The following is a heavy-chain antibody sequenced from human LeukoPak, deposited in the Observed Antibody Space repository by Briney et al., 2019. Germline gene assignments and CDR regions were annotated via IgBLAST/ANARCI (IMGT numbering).Heavy chain of an antibody. J-gene: IGHJ4*02. CDR1: GGSISSSNW. V-gene: IGHV4-4*02. D-gene: IGHD6-13*01. Sequence: SETLSLTCAVSGGSISSSNWWSWVRQPPGKGLEWIGEIYHSGSTNYNPSLKSRVTISVDKSKNQFSLKLSSVTAADPAVYYCARDSPGAEAGDFDYWGQGTLVTVSS. CDR3: ARDSPGAEAGDFDY. CDR2: IYHSGST.